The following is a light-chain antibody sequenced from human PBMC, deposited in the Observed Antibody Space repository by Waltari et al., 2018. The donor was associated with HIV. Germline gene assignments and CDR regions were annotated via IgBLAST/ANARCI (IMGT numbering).Light chain of an antibody. V-gene: IGLV1-44*01. Sequence: QSVLTQPPSASGTPGQRVTISCSGSRSNIGSNTVNWYQQLPGTAPKLLIYNNKQWPSGVPDRFSGSKSGTSASLAISGLQSEDEADYYCAAWDDSLNGYVFGSGTKVTVL. J-gene: IGLJ1*01. CDR2: NNK. CDR3: AAWDDSLNGYV. CDR1: RSNIGSNT.